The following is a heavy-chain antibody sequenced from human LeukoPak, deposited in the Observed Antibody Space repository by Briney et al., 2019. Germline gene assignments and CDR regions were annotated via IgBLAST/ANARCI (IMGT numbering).Heavy chain of an antibody. Sequence: PGGSLRLSCAASGFTFSSYSMHWVRQAPGKGLEWVSVISYDGSNKYYADSVKGRFTISRDNSKNTLYLKMNSLRDEDTAVYYYAKGRDRMTVVTIDAFDIWGQGTMVTVSS. CDR2: ISYDGSNK. CDR1: GFTFSSYS. CDR3: AKGRDRMTVVTIDAFDI. D-gene: IGHD4-23*01. J-gene: IGHJ3*02. V-gene: IGHV3-30*18.